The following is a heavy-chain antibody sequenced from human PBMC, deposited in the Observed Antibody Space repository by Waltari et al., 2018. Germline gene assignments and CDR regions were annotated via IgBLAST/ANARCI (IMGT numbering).Heavy chain of an antibody. J-gene: IGHJ5*02. CDR2: ISGSGGST. Sequence: EVQLLESGGGLVQPGGSLRLSCAASGLPFSSYAMSWVRQAPGKGREWVSAISGSGGSTYYADSVKGRFTISRDNSKNTLYLQMNSLRAEDTAVYYCAKSGSSGWYGGNWFDPWGQGTLVTVSS. D-gene: IGHD6-19*01. CDR1: GLPFSSYA. V-gene: IGHV3-23*01. CDR3: AKSGSSGWYGGNWFDP.